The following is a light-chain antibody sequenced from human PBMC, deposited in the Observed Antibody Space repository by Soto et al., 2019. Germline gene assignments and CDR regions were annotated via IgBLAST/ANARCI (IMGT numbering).Light chain of an antibody. CDR2: DTF. CDR1: KDISTY. V-gene: IGKV3-11*01. J-gene: IGKJ5*01. CDR3: QQYNNWPPIT. Sequence: LVLTQSPASLSVSPGERATLSCSAIKDISTYLAWYQQKPGQPPRLIIYDTFNRVSGVPDTFSGSGSGTVFTLTISSLQSEDFAVYYCQQYNNWPPITFGQGTRLEIK.